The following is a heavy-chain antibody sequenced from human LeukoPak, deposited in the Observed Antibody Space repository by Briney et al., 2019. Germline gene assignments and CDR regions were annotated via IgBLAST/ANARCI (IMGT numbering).Heavy chain of an antibody. Sequence: GRSLRLSCAASGFTFTYYAMHWVRQAPGKGLEWVAVIWYDGRRQEYGDSVKGRFTISRDNSKDTLYLQMNSLRADDTALYYCAKAPGGNGYEFDYWGQGTLVTVSS. CDR1: GFTFTYYA. D-gene: IGHD4-23*01. CDR3: AKAPGGNGYEFDY. V-gene: IGHV3-33*06. J-gene: IGHJ4*02. CDR2: IWYDGRRQ.